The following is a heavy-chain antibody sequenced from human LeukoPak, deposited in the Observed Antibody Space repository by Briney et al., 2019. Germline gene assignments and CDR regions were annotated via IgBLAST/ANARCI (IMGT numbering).Heavy chain of an antibody. Sequence: GGSLRLSCAASGFTFDDYGMSWVRQAPGKGLEWVSGINWNGGSTGYADSVKGRFTTSRDNAKNSLYLQMNSLRAEDTALYYCARSDGSGSYSFRGYFDYWGQGTLVTVSS. J-gene: IGHJ4*02. CDR2: INWNGGST. CDR1: GFTFDDYG. CDR3: ARSDGSGSYSFRGYFDY. V-gene: IGHV3-20*04. D-gene: IGHD3-10*01.